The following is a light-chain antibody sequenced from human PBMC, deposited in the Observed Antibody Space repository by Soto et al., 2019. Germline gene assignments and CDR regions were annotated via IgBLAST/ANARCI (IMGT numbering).Light chain of an antibody. CDR2: DVS. CDR1: SSDVGGYNY. J-gene: IGLJ2*01. V-gene: IGLV2-14*01. CDR3: SSYTSSSNLGV. Sequence: QSALTQPASVSGSPGQSITISCTGTSSDVGGYNYVSWYQQHPGKAPKLMIYDVSNRPSGVSNRFSCSKSGNTASLTISGLQAEDEADYYCSSYTSSSNLGVFGGGTQLTVL.